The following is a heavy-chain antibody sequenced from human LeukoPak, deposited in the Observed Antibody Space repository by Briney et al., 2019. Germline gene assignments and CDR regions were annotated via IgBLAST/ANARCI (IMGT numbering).Heavy chain of an antibody. D-gene: IGHD3-3*01. CDR3: ARDPVTIFGVVIKRPPYYFDY. J-gene: IGHJ4*02. Sequence: GGSLRLSCAASGFTFSSYSMNWVRQAPGKGLEWVSSISSSSSYIYYADSVKGRFTISRDNAKNSLYLQMNSLRAEDTAVYYCARDPVTIFGVVIKRPPYYFDYWGQGTLVTVSS. CDR2: ISSSSSYI. CDR1: GFTFSSYS. V-gene: IGHV3-21*01.